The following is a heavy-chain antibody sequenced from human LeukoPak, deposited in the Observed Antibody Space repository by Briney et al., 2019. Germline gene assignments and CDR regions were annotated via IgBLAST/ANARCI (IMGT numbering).Heavy chain of an antibody. CDR2: ISASGDAT. Sequence: GGSLRLACAASGFTFSAHSMTWVRQAPGKGLEWVSGISASGDATFYADSVKGRFTISRDNSKNTVDLQMNSLRAEDTAVYYCTKWSGYGDSWGQGTLVTVSS. V-gene: IGHV3-23*01. J-gene: IGHJ4*02. CDR1: GFTFSAHS. D-gene: IGHD5-12*01. CDR3: TKWSGYGDS.